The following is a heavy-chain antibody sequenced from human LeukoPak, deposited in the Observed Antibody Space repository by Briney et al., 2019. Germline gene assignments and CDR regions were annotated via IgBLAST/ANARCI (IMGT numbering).Heavy chain of an antibody. CDR3: ARDLGAGGRYYYYYMDV. D-gene: IGHD1-14*01. CDR1: GGSISSYY. Sequence: SETLSLTCTVSGGSISSYYWSWIRQPAGKGLEWIGRIYTSGSTNYNPSLKSRVTMSVDTSKNQFSLKLSSVTAADTAVYYCARDLGAGGRYYYYYMDVWGKGTTVTVPS. CDR2: IYTSGST. J-gene: IGHJ6*03. V-gene: IGHV4-4*07.